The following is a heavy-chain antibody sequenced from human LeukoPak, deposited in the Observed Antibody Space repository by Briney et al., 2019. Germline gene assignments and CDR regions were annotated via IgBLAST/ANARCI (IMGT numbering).Heavy chain of an antibody. CDR2: TYHGGRT. CDR3: ARQNAGLTFDY. J-gene: IGHJ4*02. V-gene: IGHV4-38-2*02. Sequence: PSETLSLTCTVSGYSISSGFYWGWIRQPPGKGLEWIGNTYHGGRTYSNPSLKSRVTISVDTSKNQFSLKLSSVTDADTAVYYCARQNAGLTFDYWGQGTLVTVSS. CDR1: GYSISSGFY.